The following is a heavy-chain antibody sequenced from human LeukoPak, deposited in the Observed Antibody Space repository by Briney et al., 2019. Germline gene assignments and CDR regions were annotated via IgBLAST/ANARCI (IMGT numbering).Heavy chain of an antibody. J-gene: IGHJ5*02. V-gene: IGHV4-39*01. Sequence: SETLSLTCTVPGGSINNNDYYWGWIRQPPGKGLECIGGIYYSGTTYYIPSLKSRVTISVDTSKNQFSLKLNSVTAADTAVYYCARRKANLNWFDTWGRGTLVSVSS. CDR3: ARRKANLNWFDT. CDR1: GGSINNNDYY. CDR2: IYYSGTT.